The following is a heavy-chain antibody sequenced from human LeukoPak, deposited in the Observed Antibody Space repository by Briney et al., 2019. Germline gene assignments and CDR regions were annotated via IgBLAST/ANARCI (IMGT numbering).Heavy chain of an antibody. CDR1: GDIFNSYS. J-gene: IGHJ6*03. V-gene: IGHV1-69*05. Sequence: SVKVSCKASGDIFNSYSISWVRQAPGQGLEWMGGIIPIFGSANYAQTFQGRVTITTDQSTSTAYMELSSLSSEDTAVYYCASVGRSRVSLPNSYYYMDVWGKGTTVTVSS. D-gene: IGHD1-26*01. CDR2: IIPIFGSA. CDR3: ASVGRSRVSLPNSYYYMDV.